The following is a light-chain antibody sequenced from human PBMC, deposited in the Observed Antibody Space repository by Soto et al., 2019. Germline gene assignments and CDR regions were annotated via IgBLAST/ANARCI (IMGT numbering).Light chain of an antibody. Sequence: EIVLIQSPATLSLSPGERATLSCRASQSVSSSLAWYQQNPGQAPRLLIFDASNRATGIPVRFSGSGSGTDFTLTISSLEPEEFTVYYCHQHSNWPLTFGGGTRVEIK. J-gene: IGKJ4*01. V-gene: IGKV3-11*01. CDR1: QSVSSS. CDR3: HQHSNWPLT. CDR2: DAS.